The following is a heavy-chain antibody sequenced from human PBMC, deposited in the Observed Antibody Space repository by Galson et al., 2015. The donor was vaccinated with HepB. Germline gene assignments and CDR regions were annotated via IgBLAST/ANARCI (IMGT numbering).Heavy chain of an antibody. CDR1: TFIFSTYS. CDR3: VFLRGYDLNPLDY. V-gene: IGHV3-48*04. D-gene: IGHD5-12*01. J-gene: IGHJ4*02. Sequence: SLRLSCAASTFIFSTYSMNWVRQAPGKGLEWVSYISSSSTTIYYADSVKGRFTISRDNAKNSLYLQMNSLRAEDTAVYYGVFLRGYDLNPLDYWGQGTLVTVSS. CDR2: ISSSSTTI.